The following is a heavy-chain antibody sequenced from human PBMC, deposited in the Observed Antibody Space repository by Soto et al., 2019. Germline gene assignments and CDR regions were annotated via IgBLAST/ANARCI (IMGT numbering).Heavy chain of an antibody. Sequence: VGSLRLSCAASGFTFSNAWMSWVRQAPGKGLEWVGRIKSKTDGGTTDYAAPVKGRFTISSDDSKNTLYLQMNSLKTEDTAVYYCTTRKKRYDFWIDYYSYYYYYVMAVWGQGTPVTVSS. V-gene: IGHV3-15*01. J-gene: IGHJ6*02. CDR1: GFTFSNAW. CDR2: IKSKTDGGTT. CDR3: TTRKKRYDFWIDYYSYYYYYVMAV. D-gene: IGHD3-3*01.